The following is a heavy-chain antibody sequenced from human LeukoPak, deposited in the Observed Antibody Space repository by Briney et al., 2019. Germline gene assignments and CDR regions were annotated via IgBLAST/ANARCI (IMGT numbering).Heavy chain of an antibody. CDR2: IYHSGST. CDR3: ARVGADSSGYYWDYFDY. CDR1: GGSISSGGYS. D-gene: IGHD3-22*01. J-gene: IGHJ4*02. Sequence: PSQTLSLTCAVSGGSISSGGYSWSWIRQPPGKGLEWIGYIYHSGSTYYNPSLKSRVTISVDRSKNQFSLKLSSVTAADTAVYYCARVGADSSGYYWDYFDYWGQGTLVTVSS. V-gene: IGHV4-30-2*01.